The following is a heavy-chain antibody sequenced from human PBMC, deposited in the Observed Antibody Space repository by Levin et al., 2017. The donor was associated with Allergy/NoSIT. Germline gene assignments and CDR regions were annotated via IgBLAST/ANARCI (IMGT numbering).Heavy chain of an antibody. CDR2: ISSWSTTI. CDR1: GFTLSSYS. J-gene: IGHJ4*02. D-gene: IGHD1-26*01. Sequence: GGSLRLSCTASGFTLSSYSMNWVRQAPGKGLEWISYISSWSTTIHYADSVKGRFTISRDNAKNSLYLQMNRLRDEDTAVYYCARDKGWTYSVSYYLVGNFDYGGQGTLLTVSS. V-gene: IGHV3-48*02. CDR3: ARDKGWTYSVSYYLVGNFDY.